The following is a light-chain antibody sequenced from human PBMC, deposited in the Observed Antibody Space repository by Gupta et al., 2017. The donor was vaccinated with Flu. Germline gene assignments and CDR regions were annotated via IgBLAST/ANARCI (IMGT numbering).Light chain of an antibody. CDR1: RSDVGTYDY. CDR3: RSKTHTNTVVV. J-gene: IGLJ2*01. CDR2: EVS. Sequence: QSALTQPASAAGSPGPSIAISCTGTRSDVGTYDYVSWYQQHPGKAPELMIFEVSRRPSGIADRFSGSKSGTTASLTISGLRAEEEAYYYCRSKTHTNTVVVFGGGTKLTVL. V-gene: IGLV2-14*01.